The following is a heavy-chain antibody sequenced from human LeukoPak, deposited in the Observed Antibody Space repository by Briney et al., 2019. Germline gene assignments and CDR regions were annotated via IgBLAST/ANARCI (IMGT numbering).Heavy chain of an antibody. J-gene: IGHJ6*02. D-gene: IGHD2-2*01. CDR1: GFTFSSYA. Sequence: PGGSLRLSCAASGFTFSSYAMHWVRQAPGKGLEWVAVISYDGSNKYYADSVKGRFTISRDNSKNTLYLQMSSLRAEDTAVYYCARDNSVVPANPYYGMDVWGQGTTVTVSS. CDR3: ARDNSVVPANPYYGMDV. V-gene: IGHV3-30*04. CDR2: ISYDGSNK.